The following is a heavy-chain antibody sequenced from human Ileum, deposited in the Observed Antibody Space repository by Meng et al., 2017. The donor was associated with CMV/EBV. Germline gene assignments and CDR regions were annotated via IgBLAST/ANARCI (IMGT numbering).Heavy chain of an antibody. CDR2: ISSGGGST. CDR3: AREHFTGSGCALNI. D-gene: IGHD3-10*01. CDR1: GFTFNSYA. Sequence: GESLKISCAASGFTFNSYAMTWVRQAPGKGLEWVSSISSGGGSTYYADPVKGRFTISRDNSKNTLYLQMNSLRADDTAMYYCAREHFTGSGCALNIWGQGTMVTVSS. V-gene: IGHV3-23*01. J-gene: IGHJ3*02.